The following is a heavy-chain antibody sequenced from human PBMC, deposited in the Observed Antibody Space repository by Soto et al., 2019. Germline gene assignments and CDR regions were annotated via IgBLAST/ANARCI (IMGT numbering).Heavy chain of an antibody. V-gene: IGHV4-59*01. J-gene: IGHJ5*02. CDR3: ARVEEGDFWSGYHPNNWFDP. CDR2: IYYSGST. CDR1: GGSISSYY. D-gene: IGHD3-3*01. Sequence: PSETLSLTCTVSGGSISSYYWSWIRQPPGKGLEWIGYIYYSGSTNYNPSLKSRVTISVDTSKNQFSLKLSSVTAADTAVYYCARVEEGDFWSGYHPNNWFDPWGQGTLVTVSS.